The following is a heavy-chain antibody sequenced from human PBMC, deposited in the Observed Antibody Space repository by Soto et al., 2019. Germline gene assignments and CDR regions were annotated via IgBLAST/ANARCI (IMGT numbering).Heavy chain of an antibody. V-gene: IGHV3-74*01. J-gene: IGHJ4*02. CDR2: LSHDGAII. CDR1: GFTFSFYW. CDR3: SSNKVEEKGSLDY. D-gene: IGHD2-15*01. Sequence: EMQLVESGGGLVQPGGSLRLSCAASGFTFSFYWMHWVLQAPGKGLVWVSRLSHDGAIIYYADSVKGRCTITKANAKTTLYLQMNSMRAEDTAVYYCSSNKVEEKGSLDYWGQVTLVSVSS.